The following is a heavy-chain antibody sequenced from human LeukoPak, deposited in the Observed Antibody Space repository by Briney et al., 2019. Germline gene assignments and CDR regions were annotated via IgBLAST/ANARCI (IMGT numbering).Heavy chain of an antibody. CDR1: GGTSSSYA. CDR2: IIPILGIA. CDR3: ARDATPYYYDSSGYYPNWFDP. D-gene: IGHD3-22*01. Sequence: ASVKVSCKASGGTSSSYAISWVRQAPGQGLEWMGRIIPILGIANYAQKFQGRVTITADKSTSTAYMELSSLRSEDTAVYYCARDATPYYYDSSGYYPNWFDPWGQGTLVTVSS. V-gene: IGHV1-69*04. J-gene: IGHJ5*02.